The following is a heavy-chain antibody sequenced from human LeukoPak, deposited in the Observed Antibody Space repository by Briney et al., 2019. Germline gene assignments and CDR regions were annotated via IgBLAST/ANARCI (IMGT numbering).Heavy chain of an antibody. D-gene: IGHD1-26*01. J-gene: IGHJ4*02. Sequence: GGSLRLSCAASGFTFSSYEMNWVRQAPGKGLEWVSGINWSGSDTSYVDSVKGRFTISRDNAKNSLYLQMNSLRAEDTALYYCARVEGGATTDYWGQGTLVTVSS. CDR3: ARVEGGATTDY. CDR1: GFTFSSYE. V-gene: IGHV3-20*04. CDR2: INWSGSDT.